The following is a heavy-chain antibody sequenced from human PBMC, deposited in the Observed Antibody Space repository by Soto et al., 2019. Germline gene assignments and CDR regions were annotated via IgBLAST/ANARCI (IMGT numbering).Heavy chain of an antibody. CDR1: SGSISSSNW. CDR3: ARNHRYCSGGSCLGVQFDP. V-gene: IGHV4-4*02. Sequence: SETLSLTCAVSSGSISSSNWWSWVRQPPGKGLEWIGEIYHSGSTNYNPSLKSRVTISVDKSKNQFSLKLSSVTAADTAVYYCARNHRYCSGGSCLGVQFDPWGQGTLVTVSS. J-gene: IGHJ5*02. D-gene: IGHD2-15*01. CDR2: IYHSGST.